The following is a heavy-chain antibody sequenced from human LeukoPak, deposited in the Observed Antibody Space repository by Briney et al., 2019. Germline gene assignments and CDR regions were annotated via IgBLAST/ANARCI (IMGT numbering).Heavy chain of an antibody. CDR1: GGSISSSRYF. J-gene: IGHJ4*02. Sequence: PSETLSLTCTVSGGSISSSRYFWGWIRQPPGKGLEWIGSISFTGSNYYNPSLKSRVTISVDTSKNQFSLKLSSVTAADTAVYYCASPYDPYYFDCWGQGTLVTVSS. CDR3: ASPYDPYYFDC. V-gene: IGHV4-39*01. D-gene: IGHD3-16*01. CDR2: ISFTGSN.